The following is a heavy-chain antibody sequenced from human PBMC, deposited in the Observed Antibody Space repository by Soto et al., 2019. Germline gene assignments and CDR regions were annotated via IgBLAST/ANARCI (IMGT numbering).Heavy chain of an antibody. CDR1: GFTFSDYY. Sequence: QVQLVESGGGLVKPGGSLRLSCAASGFTFSDYYMSWIRQAPGKGLEWVAYISISGSTIYYADSVKGRFTISRDNAKNSQYLQMNQLSAQGTAVYYWAWERGWWIQLRYFDYWGQGTLVTVSS. D-gene: IGHD5-18*01. V-gene: IGHV3-11*01. CDR3: AWERGWWIQLRYFDY. CDR2: ISISGSTI. J-gene: IGHJ4*02.